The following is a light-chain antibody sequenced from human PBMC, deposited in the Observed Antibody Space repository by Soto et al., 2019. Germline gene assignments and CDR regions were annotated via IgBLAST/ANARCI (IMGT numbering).Light chain of an antibody. V-gene: IGKV3-20*01. CDR2: GAS. CDR3: QQYTGPPTT. J-gene: IGKJ5*01. CDR1: QSVSSITY. Sequence: EIVLTQSPGTLSLSPGERATLSCRASQSVSSITYLAWYQQRPGQAPRLLIYGASTRAAGIPDRFSGSGSGTDFTLTITRLEPEDSAVYFCQQYTGPPTTFGQGTRLEIK.